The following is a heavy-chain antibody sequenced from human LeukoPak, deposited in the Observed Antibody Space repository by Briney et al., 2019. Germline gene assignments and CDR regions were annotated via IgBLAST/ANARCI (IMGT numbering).Heavy chain of an antibody. V-gene: IGHV1-18*01. CDR1: GYTFTRYD. CDR3: ASDHDYNILTGTFDY. D-gene: IGHD3-9*01. J-gene: IGHJ4*02. Sequence: GASVKVSCKASGYTFTRYDINWVRQAPGQGLEWMEWISAYNGNTNYAQKLQGRVTMTTDTSTSTAYMELRSLRSDDTAVYYCASDHDYNILTGTFDYWGQGTPVPVSS. CDR2: ISAYNGNT.